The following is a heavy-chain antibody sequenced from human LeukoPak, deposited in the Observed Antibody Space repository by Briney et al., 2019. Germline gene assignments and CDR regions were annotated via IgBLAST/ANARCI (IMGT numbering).Heavy chain of an antibody. J-gene: IGHJ4*02. CDR3: TKWSGFGDD. D-gene: IGHD3-10*01. CDR1: GFTFSSNS. Sequence: PGGSLRLSCAASGFTFSSNSMTWVRQTPGKGLEWVSGISGSGGSTFYADSVKGRFTISRDNSRNTLYLQMSSLRPEDTAVYYCTKWSGFGDDWGQGTLVTVSS. V-gene: IGHV3-23*01. CDR2: ISGSGGST.